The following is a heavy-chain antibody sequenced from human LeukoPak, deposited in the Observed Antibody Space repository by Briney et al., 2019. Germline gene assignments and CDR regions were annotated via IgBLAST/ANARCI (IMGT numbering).Heavy chain of an antibody. V-gene: IGHV4-38-2*02. CDR3: ARERVYIVLMVYAQGWFDP. CDR2: LYHSGST. J-gene: IGHJ5*02. Sequence: SETLSLTCTVSGYSISSGYYWGWIRQPPGKGLEWIGSLYHSGSTYYNPSLKSRVTISVDTSKNQFSLKLRSGTAADTAVYYCARERVYIVLMVYAQGWFDPWGQGTLVTVSS. D-gene: IGHD2-8*01. CDR1: GYSISSGYY.